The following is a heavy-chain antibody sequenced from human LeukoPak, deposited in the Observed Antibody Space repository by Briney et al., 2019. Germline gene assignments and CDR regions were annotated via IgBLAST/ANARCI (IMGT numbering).Heavy chain of an antibody. V-gene: IGHV1-69*06. CDR2: IIPIFGTA. CDR3: ARATSDSSGWTY. CDR1: GGTFSSYA. J-gene: IGHJ4*02. D-gene: IGHD6-19*01. Sequence: SVKVSCKASGGTFSSYAISWVRQAPGQGLEWMGGIIPIFGTANYAQKFQGRVTITADKSTSTAYMELSSLRSEDTAVYYCARATSDSSGWTYWGQGTLVTVSS.